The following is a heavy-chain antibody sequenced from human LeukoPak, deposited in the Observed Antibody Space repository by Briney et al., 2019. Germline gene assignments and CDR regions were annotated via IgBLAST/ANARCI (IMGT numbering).Heavy chain of an antibody. Sequence: GGSLRLSCAASGFTFSSCAMTWVRQAPGKGLESVSAISKSGGSTYYADSLKGRFTISRDNSKNTLYLQMNSLTAEDTAVYYCARGPPSAAAGIPDYWGQGTLATVSS. CDR2: ISKSGGST. J-gene: IGHJ4*02. CDR1: GFTFSSCA. V-gene: IGHV3-23*01. D-gene: IGHD6-13*01. CDR3: ARGPPSAAAGIPDY.